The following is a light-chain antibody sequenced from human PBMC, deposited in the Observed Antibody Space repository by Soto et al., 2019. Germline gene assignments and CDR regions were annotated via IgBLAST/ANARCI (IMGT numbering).Light chain of an antibody. V-gene: IGLV2-11*01. CDR1: SSDVGNYNY. CDR2: DVS. Sequence: QSVLTQPRSVSGSPGQSVTISCTGTSSDVGNYNYVSWYQHRPGKAPKLMIYDVSRPPSGVPDRFSGSKSGNTASLTISGLQAEDEADYFCCSYAGSYTVVLGGGTKLTVL. J-gene: IGLJ2*01. CDR3: CSYAGSYTVV.